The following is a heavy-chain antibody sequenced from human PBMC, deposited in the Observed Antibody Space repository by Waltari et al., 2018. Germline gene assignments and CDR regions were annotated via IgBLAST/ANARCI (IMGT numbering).Heavy chain of an antibody. J-gene: IGHJ6*02. CDR2: KNPTSGNT. V-gene: IGHV1-8*01. D-gene: IGHD6-6*01. Sequence: QVQLVQSGAEVKKPGASVKVSCKASGYTFTSYDINWVRQATGQGLVWMGWKNPTSGNTGHAKKFQGTVTMTRNTSISTANMGLRSLRSEDTAVYYCARGRHKRGLYYYCGMDVWGQGTTVTVSS. CDR3: ARGRHKRGLYYYCGMDV. CDR1: GYTFTSYD.